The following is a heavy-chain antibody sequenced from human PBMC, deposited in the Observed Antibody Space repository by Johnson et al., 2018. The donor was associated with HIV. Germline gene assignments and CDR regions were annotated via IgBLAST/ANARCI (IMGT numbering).Heavy chain of an antibody. CDR1: GFTFRTFP. J-gene: IGHJ3*02. CDR2: ISYNEDKK. V-gene: IGHV3-30*04. CDR3: AREGWELLYAFDI. D-gene: IGHD1-26*01. Sequence: VQLVESGGGVVQPGKSLRLSCAASGFTFRTFPMHWVRQAPGKGLEWMAFISYNEDKKYYADSVKGRFTLSRDNSKNILYLQMNSLRAEDTATYYCAREGWELLYAFDIWGQGTMVTVSS.